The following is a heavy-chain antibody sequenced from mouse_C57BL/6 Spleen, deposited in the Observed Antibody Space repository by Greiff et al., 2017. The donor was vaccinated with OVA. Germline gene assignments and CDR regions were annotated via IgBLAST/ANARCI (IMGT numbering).Heavy chain of an antibody. J-gene: IGHJ3*01. CDR3: AREGYDGYYWFAY. V-gene: IGHV1-19*01. CDR2: INPYNGGT. D-gene: IGHD2-3*01. CDR1: GYTFTDYY. Sequence: EVQLQQSGPVLVKPGASVKMSCKASGYTFTDYYMNWVKQSHGKSLEWIGVINPYNGGTSYNQKFKGKATLTVDKSSSTAYMELNSLTSEDSAVYYCAREGYDGYYWFAYWGQGTLVTVSA.